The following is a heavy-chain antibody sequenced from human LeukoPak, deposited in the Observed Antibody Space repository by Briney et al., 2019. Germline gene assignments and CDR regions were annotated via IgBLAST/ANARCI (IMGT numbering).Heavy chain of an antibody. CDR2: VDPEDGET. V-gene: IGHV1-69-2*01. Sequence: ASVEVSCKVSGYTLTDYYMHWVQQAPGKGLEWMGRVDPEDGETIYAEKFQGRVTITADTSTDTAYMELSSLRSEDTAVYYCATDQYYDSSGYYSNAFDIWGQGTMVTVSS. J-gene: IGHJ3*02. CDR1: GYTLTDYY. D-gene: IGHD3-22*01. CDR3: ATDQYYDSSGYYSNAFDI.